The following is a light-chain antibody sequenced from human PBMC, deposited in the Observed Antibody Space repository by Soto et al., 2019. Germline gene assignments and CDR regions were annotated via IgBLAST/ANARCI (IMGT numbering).Light chain of an antibody. CDR3: CSYAGSYTLYV. Sequence: QSALTQPPSASGSPGQSVTISCTGTSSDVGGYDYVSWYQQHPGKAPKLMIYDVSERPSGVPDRFSGSKSGNTASLTISGLQAEDEADYYCCSYAGSYTLYVFGTGTKLTVL. V-gene: IGLV2-11*01. CDR1: SSDVGGYDY. CDR2: DVS. J-gene: IGLJ1*01.